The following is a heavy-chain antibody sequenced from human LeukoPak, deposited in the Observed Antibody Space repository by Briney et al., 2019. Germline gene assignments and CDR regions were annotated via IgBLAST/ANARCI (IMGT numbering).Heavy chain of an antibody. CDR2: IYSGGST. Sequence: PGGSLRLSCAASGFTVSSNYMSWVRQAPGKGLEWVSVIYSGGSTYYADSVKGRFTISRDNSKNTLYLQMNSLRAEDTAVYYCARDYYVSSGYLGDWGQGTLVTVSS. CDR3: ARDYYVSSGYLGD. V-gene: IGHV3-53*01. CDR1: GFTVSSNY. J-gene: IGHJ4*02. D-gene: IGHD3-22*01.